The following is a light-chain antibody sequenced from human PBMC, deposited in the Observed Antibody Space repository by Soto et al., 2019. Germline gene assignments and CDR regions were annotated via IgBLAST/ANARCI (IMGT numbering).Light chain of an antibody. Sequence: DIQMTQSPSSLSASVGVRVTITCQASQDITNYLNWYQQKPGKAPKLLIYGASNLEIGVPSRFSGSGSGADFTFTINSLQPEDIATYYCQQYDILPPTFGGGTKVEIK. J-gene: IGKJ4*01. V-gene: IGKV1-33*01. CDR1: QDITNY. CDR3: QQYDILPPT. CDR2: GAS.